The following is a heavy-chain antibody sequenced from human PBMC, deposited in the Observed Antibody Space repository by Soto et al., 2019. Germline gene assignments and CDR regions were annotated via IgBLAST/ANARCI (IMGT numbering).Heavy chain of an antibody. V-gene: IGHV4-59*01. J-gene: IGHJ4*02. CDR3: ARYRREAVAGYTLDN. Sequence: SETLSLTCTVSGGSISSNYWTWIRQPPGKGLEWIGYVYNSGSTNYNPSLKSRVTISEDTSKTQFSLKVNSMTAADTAVYYCARYRREAVAGYTLDNWGQGILVTVSS. CDR1: GGSISSNY. CDR2: VYNSGST. D-gene: IGHD6-13*01.